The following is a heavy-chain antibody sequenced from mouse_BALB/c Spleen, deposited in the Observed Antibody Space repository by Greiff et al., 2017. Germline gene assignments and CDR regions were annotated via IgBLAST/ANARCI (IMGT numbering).Heavy chain of an antibody. D-gene: IGHD4-1*01. CDR2: ISSGGGST. J-gene: IGHJ2*01. CDR3: ASSTGGFDY. Sequence: EVQLVESGGGLVKPGGSLKLSCAASGFAFSSYDMSWVRQTPEKRLEWVAYISSGGGSTYYPDTVKGRFTISRDNAKNTLYLQMSSLKSEDTAMYYCASSTGGFDYWGQGTTLTVSS. V-gene: IGHV5-12-1*01. CDR1: GFAFSSYD.